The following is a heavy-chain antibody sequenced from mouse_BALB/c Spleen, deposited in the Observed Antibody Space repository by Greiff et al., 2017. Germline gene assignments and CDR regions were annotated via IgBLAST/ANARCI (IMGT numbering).Heavy chain of an antibody. CDR2: IWSGGST. V-gene: IGHV2-2*02. Sequence: QVQLKESGPGLVQPSQSLSITCTVSGFSLTSYGVHWVRQSPGKGLEWLGVIWSGGSTDYNAAFISRLSISKDNSKSQVFFKMNSLQANDTAIYYCARAYDYDEGYFDVWGAGTTVTVSS. J-gene: IGHJ1*01. CDR3: ARAYDYDEGYFDV. CDR1: GFSLTSYG. D-gene: IGHD2-4*01.